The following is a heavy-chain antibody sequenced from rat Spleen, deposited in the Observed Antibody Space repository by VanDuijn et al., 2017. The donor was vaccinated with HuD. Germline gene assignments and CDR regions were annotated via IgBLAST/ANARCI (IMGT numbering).Heavy chain of an antibody. CDR2: IIYDGSST. D-gene: IGHD1-6*01. V-gene: IGHV5-7*01. Sequence: EVQLVESGGGLVQPGRSLKLSCAASGFTFSDFYMAWVRQAPKKGLEWVATIIYDGSSTYYRDSVKGRFIISRDNAKSTLYLQMDSLRSEDTATYYCARGGYTTDYFYVGWFAYWGQGTLVTVSS. CDR3: ARGGYTTDYFYVGWFAY. CDR1: GFTFSDFY. J-gene: IGHJ3*01.